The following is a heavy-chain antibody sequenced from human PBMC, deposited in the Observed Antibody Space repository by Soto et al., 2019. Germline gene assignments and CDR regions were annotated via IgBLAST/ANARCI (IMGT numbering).Heavy chain of an antibody. V-gene: IGHV1-8*01. Sequence: QVQLVQSGAEVKKPGASVKVSCKASGYTFTSYDINWVRQATGQGLEWMGWMNPNSGNTGYAQKFQGRVTMTRNTSISTAYMELSSLGSEDTAVYYCARNDLIAVAGTSFRPLGYWGQGTLVTVSS. CDR3: ARNDLIAVAGTSFRPLGY. D-gene: IGHD6-19*01. CDR2: MNPNSGNT. CDR1: GYTFTSYD. J-gene: IGHJ4*02.